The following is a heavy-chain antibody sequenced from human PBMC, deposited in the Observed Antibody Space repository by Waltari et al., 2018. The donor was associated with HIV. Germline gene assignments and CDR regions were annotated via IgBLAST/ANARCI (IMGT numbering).Heavy chain of an antibody. D-gene: IGHD3-22*01. CDR1: GFPFRTSA. Sequence: EVHLVASGGGLVQPGWSLILSCAASGFPFRTSAMPWVRQATGKGLEWGSAVGTDGDTYYAGSVKGRFTISRENAKNSLYLQMNSLRAEDTAVYYCARGLRYDSSGYNYDDAFDIWGQGTMVTVSS. CDR3: ARGLRYDSSGYNYDDAFDI. V-gene: IGHV3-13*01. CDR2: VGTDGDT. J-gene: IGHJ3*02.